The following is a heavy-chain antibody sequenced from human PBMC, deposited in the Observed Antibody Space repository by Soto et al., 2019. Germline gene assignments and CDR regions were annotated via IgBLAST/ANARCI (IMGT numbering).Heavy chain of an antibody. CDR1: GFTFSSYG. D-gene: IGHD5-12*01. V-gene: IGHV3-30*18. Sequence: QVQLVESGGGVVQPGRSLRLSCAASGFTFSSYGMRWVRQAPGKGLEWVAVISYDGSNKYYADSVKGRFTISRDNSKNTLYLQMNSLRAEDTAVYYCAKDGTGYSGYDSPGYWGQGTLVTVSS. CDR3: AKDGTGYSGYDSPGY. J-gene: IGHJ4*02. CDR2: ISYDGSNK.